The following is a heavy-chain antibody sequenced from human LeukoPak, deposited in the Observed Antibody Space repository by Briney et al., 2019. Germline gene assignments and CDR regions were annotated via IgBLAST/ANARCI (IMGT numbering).Heavy chain of an antibody. D-gene: IGHD3-22*01. V-gene: IGHV1-46*01. CDR1: GYTFTSYY. Sequence: GASVKVSCKASGYTFTSYYMHWVRQAPGQGLEWMGIINPSGGSTSYAQKFQGRVTMTRDTSTSTVYMELSSLRSEDTAVYYCASSGRRGYYYDSSGYVLGSWGQGTMVTVSS. CDR3: ASSGRRGYYYDSSGYVLGS. J-gene: IGHJ3*01. CDR2: INPSGGST.